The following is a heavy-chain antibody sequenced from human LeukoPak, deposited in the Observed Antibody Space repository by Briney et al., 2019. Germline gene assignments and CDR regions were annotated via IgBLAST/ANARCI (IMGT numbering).Heavy chain of an antibody. CDR2: IIPILGIA. CDR1: GGTFSSYA. CDR3: ARSRSYGFWSGYPIDY. J-gene: IGHJ4*02. D-gene: IGHD3-3*01. V-gene: IGHV1-69*04. Sequence: ASVKVSCKASGGTFSSYAISWVRQAPGQGLEWMGRIIPILGIANYAQKFQGRVTITADKSTSTAYMELSSLRSEDTAVYYCARSRSYGFWSGYPIDYWGQGTLVTVSS.